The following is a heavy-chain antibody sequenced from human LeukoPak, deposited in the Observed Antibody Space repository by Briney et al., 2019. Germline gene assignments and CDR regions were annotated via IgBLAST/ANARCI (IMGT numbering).Heavy chain of an antibody. CDR3: ARVYNWDVGRDFDY. CDR1: GYTFTGYY. V-gene: IGHV1-2*02. Sequence: ASVKVSCKASGYTFTGYYMHWVRQAPGQGLEWMGWINPNSGGTNYAQKFQGRVTMTRDTSISTAYMELSRLRSDDTAVYYCARVYNWDVGRDFDYWGQGTLDTVSS. J-gene: IGHJ4*02. CDR2: INPNSGGT. D-gene: IGHD1-1*01.